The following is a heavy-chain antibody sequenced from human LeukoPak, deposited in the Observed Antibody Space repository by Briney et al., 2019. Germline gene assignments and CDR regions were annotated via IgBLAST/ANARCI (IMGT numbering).Heavy chain of an antibody. CDR3: ARAVYYDFWSGYLD. V-gene: IGHV4-34*01. Sequence: ETLSLTCAVYGGSFSGYYWSWIRQPPGKGLEWIGEINHSGSTNYNPSLKSRVTISVDTSKNQFSLKLSSVTAEDTAVYYCARAVYYDFWSGYLDWGQGTLVTVSS. D-gene: IGHD3-3*01. CDR1: GGSFSGYY. J-gene: IGHJ4*02. CDR2: INHSGST.